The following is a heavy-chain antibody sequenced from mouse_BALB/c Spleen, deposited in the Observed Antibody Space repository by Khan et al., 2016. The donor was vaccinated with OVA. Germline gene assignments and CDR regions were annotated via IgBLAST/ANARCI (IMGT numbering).Heavy chain of an antibody. CDR3: GRAYYRYDGYYAMDY. CDR2: IWGGGST. Sequence: QVQLKESGPGLVAPSQSLSITCTVSGFSLSRYNVNWVRQPPGKGLEWLGMIWGGGSTDYNSGFKSRLTISKDNSKSQVFLKMNSLQTDDTAMYYCGRAYYRYDGYYAMDYGGQGTSGTVSS. CDR1: GFSLSRYN. J-gene: IGHJ4*01. V-gene: IGHV2-6-4*01. D-gene: IGHD2-14*01.